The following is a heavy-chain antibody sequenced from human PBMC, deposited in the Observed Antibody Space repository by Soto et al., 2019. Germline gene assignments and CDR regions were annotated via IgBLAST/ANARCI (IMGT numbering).Heavy chain of an antibody. CDR2: ISSNGGST. Sequence: EVQLVESGGGLVQPGGSLRLSCAASGFTFSSYAMHWVRQAPGKGLEYVSAISSNGGSTYYANSVKGRFTISRDNSKNTLYLQMGSLRAEDLAVYYCARQWRGGWLLPPDSGTFGYWGQGTLVTVSS. CDR3: ARQWRGGWLLPPDSGTFGY. D-gene: IGHD3-22*01. V-gene: IGHV3-64*01. CDR1: GFTFSSYA. J-gene: IGHJ4*02.